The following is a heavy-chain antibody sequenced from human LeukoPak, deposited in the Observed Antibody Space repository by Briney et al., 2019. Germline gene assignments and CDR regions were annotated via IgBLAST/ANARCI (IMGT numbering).Heavy chain of an antibody. J-gene: IGHJ3*02. Sequence: GGSLRLSCAVSGFTFSSFEMNWVRQAPGKGLEWVSYISSSGSSIYYADSVKDRFTISRDNSKNTLYLQMNSLRAEDTAVYYCAKETVVVVAATPDAFDIWGQGTMVTVSS. CDR3: AKETVVVVAATPDAFDI. CDR1: GFTFSSFE. CDR2: ISSSGSSI. D-gene: IGHD2-15*01. V-gene: IGHV3-48*03.